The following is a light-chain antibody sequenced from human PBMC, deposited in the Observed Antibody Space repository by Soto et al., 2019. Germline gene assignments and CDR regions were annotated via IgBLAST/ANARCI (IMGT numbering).Light chain of an antibody. V-gene: IGKV3-20*01. Sequence: TQSPSTLSASVGDRVTITCRASQSIHSYLAWYQQRPGQAPRLLIYGGSTRATAVPDRFSGSGSGTDFALTISRLEPEDFAVYYCQQYGAPPLTFGPGTKVD. J-gene: IGKJ3*01. CDR2: GGS. CDR1: QSIHSY. CDR3: QQYGAPPLT.